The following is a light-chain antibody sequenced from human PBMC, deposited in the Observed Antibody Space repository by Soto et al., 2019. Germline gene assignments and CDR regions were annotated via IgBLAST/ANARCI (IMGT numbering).Light chain of an antibody. Sequence: DIQMTQSPSSLSASVGDRVTITCRASQRISSYLNWYQQKPGKAPKLLIYAASSLQSGVPSRYSGSGSGTDFTLTISSLQPEDFATYYCQQIYSTPPTFGQGTKVEIK. V-gene: IGKV1-39*01. J-gene: IGKJ1*01. CDR1: QRISSY. CDR3: QQIYSTPPT. CDR2: AAS.